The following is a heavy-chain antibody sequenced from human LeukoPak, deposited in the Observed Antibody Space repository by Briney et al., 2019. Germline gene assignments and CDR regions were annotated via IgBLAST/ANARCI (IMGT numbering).Heavy chain of an antibody. CDR2: INNGGGST. Sequence: PGGSLRLSCAASGFTFDNHALHWVRQAPRKGLEWVSGINNGGGSTYYADSVKGRFTISRDNSKNTLYLQMSNLRADDTAVYYCAKDLYYNWNYFDLWGQGTLVTVSS. CDR1: GFTFDNHA. CDR3: AKDLYYNWNYFDL. V-gene: IGHV3-23*01. J-gene: IGHJ4*02. D-gene: IGHD1-20*01.